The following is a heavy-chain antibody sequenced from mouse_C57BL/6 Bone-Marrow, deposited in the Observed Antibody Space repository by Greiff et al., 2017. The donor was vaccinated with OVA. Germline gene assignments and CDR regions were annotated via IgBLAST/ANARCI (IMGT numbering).Heavy chain of an antibody. CDR2: IYPGDGDT. CDR3: AREGFPYWYFDV. Sequence: QVQLQQSGPELVKPGASVKISCKASGYAFSSSWMNWVKQRPGKGLEWIGRIYPGDGDTNYNGKFKGKATLTADKSSSTAYMQLSSLTSVDSAVYFCAREGFPYWYFDVWGTGTTVTVSS. V-gene: IGHV1-82*01. CDR1: GYAFSSSW. J-gene: IGHJ1*03.